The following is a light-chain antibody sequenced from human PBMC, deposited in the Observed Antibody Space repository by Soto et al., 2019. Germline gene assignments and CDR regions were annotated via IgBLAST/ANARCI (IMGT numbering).Light chain of an antibody. CDR3: AAWDDSLSGVV. V-gene: IGLV1-47*01. J-gene: IGLJ2*01. CDR2: RND. CDR1: SSNIGGNY. Sequence: QSVLTQPPSASGTPGQRVTISCSGSSSNIGGNYVYWYQQFPGTAPKLLIYRNDQRPSGVPDRFSGSKSGTSGSLAISGLRSEDEGDYYCAAWDDSLSGVVFGGGTKLTVL.